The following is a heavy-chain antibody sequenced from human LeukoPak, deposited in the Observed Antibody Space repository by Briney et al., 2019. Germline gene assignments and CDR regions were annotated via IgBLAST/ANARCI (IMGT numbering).Heavy chain of an antibody. Sequence: SETLSLTCTVSGGSINSYYWTWIRQPPGKGLEWIGNIYNSGNTYYNPSLKSRVTISVDTSKNQFSLKLSSVTAADTAVYYCARVESTRTYYYYYYTDVWGKGTTVTISS. CDR1: GGSINSYY. CDR2: IYNSGNT. CDR3: ARVESTRTYYYYYYTDV. J-gene: IGHJ6*03. V-gene: IGHV4-59*01. D-gene: IGHD2-15*01.